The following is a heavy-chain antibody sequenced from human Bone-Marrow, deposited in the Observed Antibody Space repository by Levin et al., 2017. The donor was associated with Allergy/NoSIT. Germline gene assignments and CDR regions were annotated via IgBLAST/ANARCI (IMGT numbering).Heavy chain of an antibody. Sequence: GGSLRLSCAASGFTFSSYSMNWVRQAPGKGLEWVSSISSSSSYIYYADSVKGRFTISRDNAKNSLYLQMNSLRAEDTAVYYCARDLFTDYEFCSGYYTGDYFDYWGQGTLVTVSS. D-gene: IGHD3-3*01. CDR2: ISSSSSYI. J-gene: IGHJ4*02. CDR1: GFTFSSYS. V-gene: IGHV3-21*01. CDR3: ARDLFTDYEFCSGYYTGDYFDY.